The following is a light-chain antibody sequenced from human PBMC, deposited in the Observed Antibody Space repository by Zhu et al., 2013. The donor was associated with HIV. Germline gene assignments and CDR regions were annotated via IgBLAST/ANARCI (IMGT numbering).Light chain of an antibody. J-gene: IGKJ2*04. CDR1: QSISTW. CDR2: RAS. CDR3: QQYNTSPTRGS. Sequence: DIQMTQSPSTLAAAVGDRVTIACRASQSISTWLAWYQQRPGKAPKLLIYRASSLESGVPSRFSGSGSGTEFTLTISSLQPDDFATYYCQQYNTSPTRGSFGQGTKLEIK. V-gene: IGKV1-5*03.